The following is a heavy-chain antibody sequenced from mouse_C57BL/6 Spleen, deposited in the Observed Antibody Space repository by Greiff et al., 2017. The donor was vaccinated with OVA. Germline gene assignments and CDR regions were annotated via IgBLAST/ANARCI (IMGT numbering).Heavy chain of an antibody. CDR3: TREDYYGTSDY. Sequence: EVKLVESGEGLVKPGGSLKLSCAASGFTFSSYAMSWVRQTPEKRLEWVAYISSGGDYIYYADTVKGRFTISRDNARNTLYLQMSSLKSEDTAMYYCTREDYYGTSDYWGQGTTLTVSS. CDR1: GFTFSSYA. CDR2: ISSGGDYI. J-gene: IGHJ2*01. D-gene: IGHD1-1*01. V-gene: IGHV5-9-1*02.